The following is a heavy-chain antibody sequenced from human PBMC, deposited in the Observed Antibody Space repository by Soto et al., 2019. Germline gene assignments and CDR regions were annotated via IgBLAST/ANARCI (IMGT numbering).Heavy chain of an antibody. D-gene: IGHD2-2*01. Sequence: GGSLRLSCAASGFTFSSYSMHWVRQAPGKGLEWVSSISSSSSYIYYADSVKGRFTISRDNAENSLYLQMNSLRAEDTAVYYCASSENIGYCSSTSCPPWFDPWGQGTLVTVSS. CDR2: ISSSSSYI. CDR3: ASSENIGYCSSTSCPPWFDP. J-gene: IGHJ5*02. CDR1: GFTFSSYS. V-gene: IGHV3-21*01.